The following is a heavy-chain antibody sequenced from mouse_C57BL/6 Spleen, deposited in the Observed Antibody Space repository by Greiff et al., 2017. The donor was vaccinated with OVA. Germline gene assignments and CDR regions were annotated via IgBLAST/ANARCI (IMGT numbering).Heavy chain of an antibody. CDR3: ARYYGSSYGDY. Sequence: QVQLQQPGAELVKPGASVKLSCKASGYTFTSYWMQWVKQRPGQGLEWIGEIDPSDSYTNYNQQFKGKATLTVDTSSSTAYMQLSSLTSEDSAVYYCARYYGSSYGDYWGQGTTLTVSS. J-gene: IGHJ2*01. CDR2: IDPSDSYT. D-gene: IGHD1-1*01. CDR1: GYTFTSYW. V-gene: IGHV1-50*01.